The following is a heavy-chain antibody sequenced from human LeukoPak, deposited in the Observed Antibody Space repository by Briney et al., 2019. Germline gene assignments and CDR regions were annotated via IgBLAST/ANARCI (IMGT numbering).Heavy chain of an antibody. D-gene: IGHD3-16*01. CDR2: IIPIFGTA. V-gene: IGHV1-69*13. CDR3: ARGSEAYDYVWGSYAS. Sequence: SVKVSRKASGGTFSSYAISWVRQAPGQGLEWMGGIIPIFGTANYAQKFQGRVTITADESTSTAYMELSSLRSEDTAVYYCARGSEAYDYVWGSYASWGQGTLVTVSS. CDR1: GGTFSSYA. J-gene: IGHJ4*02.